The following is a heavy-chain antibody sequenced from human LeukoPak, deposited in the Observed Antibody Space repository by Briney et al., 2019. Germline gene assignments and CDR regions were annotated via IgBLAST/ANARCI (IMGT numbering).Heavy chain of an antibody. CDR2: IYYSGST. J-gene: IGHJ3*02. V-gene: IGHV4-30-4*01. CDR3: AREAVNGVVITTSAFDI. Sequence: SETLSLTCTVSGGSISSGDYYWRWIRQPPGKGLEWIGYIYYSGSTYYNPSLKSRVTISVDTSMNQFSLKLSSVTAADTAVYYCAREAVNGVVITTSAFDIWGQGTMVTVSS. D-gene: IGHD3-22*01. CDR1: GGSISSGDYY.